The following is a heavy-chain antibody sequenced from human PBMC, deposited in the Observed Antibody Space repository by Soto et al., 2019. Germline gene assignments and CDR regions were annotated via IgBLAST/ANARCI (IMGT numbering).Heavy chain of an antibody. J-gene: IGHJ3*02. CDR3: AREDCSGGSCYFLDRTPGIAFDI. Sequence: ASVKVSCKVSGFTLTELSIHWVRQAPGEGLEWMGGFYPEDAETTYAQSFQDRVTMTEDTSTDTAYMELSSLRSEDTAVYYCAREDCSGGSCYFLDRTPGIAFDIWGQGTMVTVSS. CDR2: FYPEDAET. D-gene: IGHD2-15*01. V-gene: IGHV1-24*01. CDR1: GFTLTELS.